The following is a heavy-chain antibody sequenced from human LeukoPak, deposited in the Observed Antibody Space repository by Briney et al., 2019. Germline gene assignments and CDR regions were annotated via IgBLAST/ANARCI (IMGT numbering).Heavy chain of an antibody. V-gene: IGHV4-39*07. J-gene: IGHJ4*02. CDR2: IYYSGST. D-gene: IGHD3-9*01. CDR1: GGSISSSSYY. Sequence: SETLSLTCTVSGGSISSSSYYWGWIRQPPGKGLEWIGSIYYSGSTYYNPSLKSRVTISVDTSKNQLSLKVTSVTAADTAVYYCARHRDVLTGFFDFWGQGTLVTVSS. CDR3: ARHRDVLTGFFDF.